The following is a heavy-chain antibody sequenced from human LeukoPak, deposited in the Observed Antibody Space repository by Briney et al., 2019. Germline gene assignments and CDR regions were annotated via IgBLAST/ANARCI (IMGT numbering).Heavy chain of an antibody. D-gene: IGHD2-15*01. V-gene: IGHV3-73*01. CDR3: TRGYCSGGSCYYYYYYMDV. Sequence: PGGSLRLSCAAPGFTFSGSAMHWVRQASGKGLEWVGRIRSKANSYATAYAASVKGRFTISRDDSKNTAYLQMNSLKTEDTAVYYCTRGYCSGGSCYYYYYYMDVWGKGTTVTVSS. CDR1: GFTFSGSA. CDR2: IRSKANSYAT. J-gene: IGHJ6*03.